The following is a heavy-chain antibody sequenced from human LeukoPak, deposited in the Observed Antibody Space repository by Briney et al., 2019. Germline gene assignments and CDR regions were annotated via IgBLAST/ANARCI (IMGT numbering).Heavy chain of an antibody. V-gene: IGHV3-11*04. CDR1: GFTFSDYY. Sequence: GGSLRLSCAASGFTFSDYYMSWIRQAPGKGLEWVSYISSSGSTIYYADSVKGRFTISRDNAKNSLYLQMNSLRAEDTAVYYCARVRGDYIPIYYYYMDVWGKGTTVTISS. D-gene: IGHD4-17*01. CDR3: ARVRGDYIPIYYYYMDV. J-gene: IGHJ6*03. CDR2: ISSSGSTI.